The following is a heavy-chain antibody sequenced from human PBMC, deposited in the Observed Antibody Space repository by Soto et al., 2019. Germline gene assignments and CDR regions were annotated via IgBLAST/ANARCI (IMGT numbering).Heavy chain of an antibody. V-gene: IGHV4-34*01. CDR1: GGSFSCYY. CDR2: INHSGST. Sequence: SETLSLTCAVYGGSFSCYYWSWIRQPPGKGLEWIGEINHSGSTNYNPSLKSRVTISVDTSKNQFSLKLSSVTAADTAVYYCARGGGYYDYVWXSYRYGPSEDYYYGMDVWGQGTTVTVSS. D-gene: IGHD3-16*02. J-gene: IGHJ6*02. CDR3: ARGGGYYDYVWXSYRYGPSEDYYYGMDV.